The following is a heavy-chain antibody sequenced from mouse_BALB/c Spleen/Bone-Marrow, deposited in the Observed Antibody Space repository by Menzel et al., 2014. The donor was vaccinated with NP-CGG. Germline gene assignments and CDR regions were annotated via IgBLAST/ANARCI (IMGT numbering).Heavy chain of an antibody. V-gene: IGHV1-67*01. J-gene: IGHJ2*01. Sequence: QVQLQQSGPEPVRPGASVKFSCKGSGYTFSDYAMHWVKQSHAKSLEWIGAISTYSGNTNYNEKFKGKATMTVDNSSSAAYMEFARLTSEDSAIYCGSSYKGSSYFEYWGQGTTVTVSS. CDR3: SSYKGSSYFEY. D-gene: IGHD1-1*01. CDR1: GYTFSDYA. CDR2: ISTYSGNT.